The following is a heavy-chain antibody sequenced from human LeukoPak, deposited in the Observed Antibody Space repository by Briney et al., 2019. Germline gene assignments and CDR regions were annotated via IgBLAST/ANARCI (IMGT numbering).Heavy chain of an antibody. V-gene: IGHV3-74*01. Sequence: PGGSLRLSCAASGFTFSSYWMHWVRQAPGKGLVWVSRINSDGSSTSYADSVKGRFTISRDNAKNTLYLQMNSLRAEDTAVYYCARRHGSSWADFDYWGQGTLVTVSS. CDR3: ARRHGSSWADFDY. J-gene: IGHJ4*02. CDR2: INSDGSST. CDR1: GFTFSSYW. D-gene: IGHD6-6*01.